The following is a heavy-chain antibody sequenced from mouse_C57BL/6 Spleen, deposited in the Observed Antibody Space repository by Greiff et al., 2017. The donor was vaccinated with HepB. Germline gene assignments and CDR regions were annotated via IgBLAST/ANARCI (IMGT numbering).Heavy chain of an antibody. J-gene: IGHJ3*01. CDR2: ISSGGSYT. CDR1: GFTFSSYG. V-gene: IGHV5-6*01. Sequence: EVKVVESGGDLVKPGGSLKLSCAASGFTFSSYGMSWVRQTPDKRLEWVATISSGGSYTYYPDSVKGRFTISRDKAKNTLYLQMSSLKSEDTAMYYCARHYSNPWFAYWGQGTLVTVSA. D-gene: IGHD2-5*01. CDR3: ARHYSNPWFAY.